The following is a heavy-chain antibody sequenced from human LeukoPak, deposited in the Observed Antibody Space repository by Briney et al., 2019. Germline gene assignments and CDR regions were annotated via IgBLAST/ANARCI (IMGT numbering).Heavy chain of an antibody. Sequence: SETLSLTCIVSGGSISSYYWSWIRQPPGKGLDYIGYIYYSGSTNYNPSLKSRVTISVDTSKNQFSLKLSSVTAADTAVYYCARYSSSSTFFDYWGQGTLVTVSS. CDR1: GGSISSYY. D-gene: IGHD6-6*01. CDR3: ARYSSSSTFFDY. CDR2: IYYSGST. V-gene: IGHV4-59*01. J-gene: IGHJ4*02.